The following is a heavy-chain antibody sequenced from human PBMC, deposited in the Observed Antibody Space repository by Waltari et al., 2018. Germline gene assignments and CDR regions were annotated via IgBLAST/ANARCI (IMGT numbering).Heavy chain of an antibody. CDR3: VRHRTTYPLEIDY. CDR1: GYSFTIHW. Sequence: EVQLVQSGAEVKKPEESLRISREGHGYSFTIHWIRWVRQMHGKGLEWGGRVDPSDSFRNYGPAFEGHVTISVDQSLRTAYLQWDSLKASDTAIYYCVRHRTTYPLEIDYWGQGTLVTVSS. J-gene: IGHJ4*02. V-gene: IGHV5-10-1*01. D-gene: IGHD2-2*01. CDR2: VDPSDSFR.